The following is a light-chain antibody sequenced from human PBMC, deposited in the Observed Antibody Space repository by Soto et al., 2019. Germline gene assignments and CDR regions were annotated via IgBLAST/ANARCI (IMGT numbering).Light chain of an antibody. V-gene: IGKV1-9*01. Sequence: IQLTQSPSSLSASIGDRVTITCRASQDIASYLAWYQQKPGNAPKLLIYAASTLHSGVPSRFSVSGSGTDFTLTIRSLQPEDFVTYYCQQLNVNLLFGQGTKLEIK. CDR2: AAS. CDR1: QDIASY. CDR3: QQLNVNLL. J-gene: IGKJ2*01.